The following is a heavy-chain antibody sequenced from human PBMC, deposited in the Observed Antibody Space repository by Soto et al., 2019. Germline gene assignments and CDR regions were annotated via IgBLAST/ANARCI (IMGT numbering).Heavy chain of an antibody. V-gene: IGHV3-30-3*01. J-gene: IGHJ3*02. D-gene: IGHD3-10*01. CDR1: GFTFSSYA. CDR2: ISYDGSNK. Sequence: QVQLLESGGGVVQPGRSLRLSCAASGFTFSSYAMHWVRQAPGKGLEWVAVISYDGSNKYYADSVKGRFTISRDNSKNTLYLQMNSLRAEDTAVYYCARAWFGELSDAFDIWGQGTMVTVSS. CDR3: ARAWFGELSDAFDI.